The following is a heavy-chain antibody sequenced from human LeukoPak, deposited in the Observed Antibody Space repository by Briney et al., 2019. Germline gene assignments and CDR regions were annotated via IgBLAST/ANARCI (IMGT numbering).Heavy chain of an antibody. Sequence: GGSLRLSCAASGFIFSSYGMHWVRQAPDKGLEWVAFIRYDGSRKHYADSVKGRFTISRDNSKNTLYLQMNSLRAEDTAMYYCAKVSLNMVNDAFDIWGQGTMVSVSS. CDR3: AKVSLNMVNDAFDI. CDR2: IRYDGSRK. CDR1: GFIFSSYG. D-gene: IGHD4/OR15-4a*01. V-gene: IGHV3-30*02. J-gene: IGHJ3*02.